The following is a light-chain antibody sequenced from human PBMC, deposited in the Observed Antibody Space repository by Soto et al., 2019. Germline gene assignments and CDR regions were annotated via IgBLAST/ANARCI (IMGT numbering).Light chain of an antibody. CDR2: EVS. J-gene: IGLJ2*01. V-gene: IGLV2-18*01. CDR3: TLYTSSNTLV. CDR1: SSDAGTYNR. Sequence: QSALTQPPSVSGSPGQSVTISCTGTSSDAGTYNRVSWYQQPPGTAPKLMIYEVSNRPSGVPDRFSGSKSGNTASLTISGLQAEDEADYYCTLYTSSNTLVFGGGTKLTVL.